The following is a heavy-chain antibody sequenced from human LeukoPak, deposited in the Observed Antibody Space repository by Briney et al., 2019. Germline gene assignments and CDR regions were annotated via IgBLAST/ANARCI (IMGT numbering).Heavy chain of an antibody. CDR1: GDTFTSYD. CDR3: ARNVGRSITIFGVAHDAFDI. V-gene: IGHV1-8*03. J-gene: IGHJ3*02. CDR2: MNPNSGNT. Sequence: GASVKVSCKASGDTFTSYDINWVRQATGQGLEWMGWMNPNSGNTGYAQKFQGRVTITRNTSISTAYMKLSSLRSEDTAVYYCARNVGRSITIFGVAHDAFDIWGQGTMVTVSS. D-gene: IGHD3-3*01.